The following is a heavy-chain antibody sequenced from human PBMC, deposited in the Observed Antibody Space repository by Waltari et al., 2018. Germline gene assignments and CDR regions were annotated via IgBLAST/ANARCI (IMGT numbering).Heavy chain of an antibody. V-gene: IGHV3-23*01. CDR3: AKRMKISSAFDF. Sequence: EVQLLESGGSMVQPGGSLRLSCAASGFIFSTHALAGVRQAPGKGLEGVSALTGSGTTTYYADSVKGRFTISRDASKNMVFLQMNSLRAEDTAIYYCAKRMKISSAFDFWGQGTPVTVSS. J-gene: IGHJ4*02. D-gene: IGHD6-19*01. CDR2: LTGSGTTT. CDR1: GFIFSTHA.